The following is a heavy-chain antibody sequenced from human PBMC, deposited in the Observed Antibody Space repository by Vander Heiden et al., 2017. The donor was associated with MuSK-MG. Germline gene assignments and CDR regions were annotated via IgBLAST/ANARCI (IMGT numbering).Heavy chain of an antibody. CDR2: IYYSGST. CDR3: AGRRGYSRGSYPFYY. CDR1: GGSISSRSYY. J-gene: IGHJ4*02. D-gene: IGHD6-19*01. Sequence: QLQLQESGPGLEKQSETVALACTVPGGSISSRSYYWGWIRKPQGKGLEWIESIYYSGSTNYNPALVKRVTISVSTSNNQSSQLLSTSPAADTAVYYCAGRRGYSRGSYPFYYWGQGTLVTVSS. V-gene: IGHV4-39*01.